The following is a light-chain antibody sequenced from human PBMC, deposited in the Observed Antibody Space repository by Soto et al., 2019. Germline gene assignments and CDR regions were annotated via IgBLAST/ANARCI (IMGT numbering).Light chain of an antibody. CDR2: DVS. V-gene: IGLV2-14*01. J-gene: IGLJ2*01. CDR3: SSYTSSSTLV. Sequence: QSALTQPASVSGSPGQSITISCTGTSSDVGDYNYVSWYQQHPGKAPKLMIYDVSNRPSGVSNRFSGSKSGNTASLAVSGLQAEDEADYYCSSYTSSSTLVFAGGTKLTVL. CDR1: SSDVGDYNY.